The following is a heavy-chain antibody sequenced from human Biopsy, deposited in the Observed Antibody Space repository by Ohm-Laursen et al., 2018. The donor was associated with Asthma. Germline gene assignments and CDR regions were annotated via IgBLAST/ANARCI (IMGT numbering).Heavy chain of an antibody. V-gene: IGHV3-30*03. CDR2: ISKDASTQ. D-gene: IGHD1-1*01. Sequence: SLRLSCTASGFSFSNFGMHWVRQAPGKGLEWVGVISKDASTQDYADSVKGRFTMARDNSKNTLDLQMNSLREEDTAVYYCVRDGTDDAFDIWGQGTVVTVSS. CDR1: GFSFSNFG. J-gene: IGHJ3*02. CDR3: VRDGTDDAFDI.